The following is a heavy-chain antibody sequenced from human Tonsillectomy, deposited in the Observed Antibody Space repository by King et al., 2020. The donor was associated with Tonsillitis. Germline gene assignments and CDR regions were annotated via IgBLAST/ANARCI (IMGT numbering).Heavy chain of an antibody. Sequence: VQLQQWGAGLLKPSETLSLTCSVYGGSFSGSYWSWIRQPPGKGLEWIGEINHSGSTNYNPSLKSRVTISVDTSKNQLSLKLSSVTAADTAVYYCARGAFYYGSGGYYTPRGLDYWGQGTLVTVSS. D-gene: IGHD3-10*01. CDR2: INHSGST. V-gene: IGHV4-34*01. CDR3: ARGAFYYGSGGYYTPRGLDY. J-gene: IGHJ4*02. CDR1: GGSFSGSY.